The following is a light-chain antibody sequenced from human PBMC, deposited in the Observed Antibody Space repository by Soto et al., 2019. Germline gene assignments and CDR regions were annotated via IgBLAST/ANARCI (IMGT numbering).Light chain of an antibody. Sequence: DIQMTQSPSSLSASVGDRVTLTCRASQGSSTYLNWYQQKPGKAPKLLIYAASSLQSAVPSRFSGSGSETDFTLTISSLQPEDFATYSCQQSYSTTWTFGQGTKVDI. J-gene: IGKJ1*01. V-gene: IGKV1-39*01. CDR2: AAS. CDR1: QGSSTY. CDR3: QQSYSTTWT.